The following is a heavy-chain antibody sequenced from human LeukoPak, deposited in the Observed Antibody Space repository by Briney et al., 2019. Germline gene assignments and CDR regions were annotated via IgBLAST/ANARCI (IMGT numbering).Heavy chain of an antibody. Sequence: GGSLRLTCAGSGFTFSSYAMAWVRQTPEKGLEWVAIISSSDGGTYYIDSVKGRFTISRDNSENMLNLQMNSLRAEDTAVYYCAKSLYGGCDYWGQGTVVTVSS. CDR2: ISSSDGGT. CDR3: AKSLYGGCDY. J-gene: IGHJ4*02. V-gene: IGHV3-23*01. D-gene: IGHD3-16*02. CDR1: GFTFSSYA.